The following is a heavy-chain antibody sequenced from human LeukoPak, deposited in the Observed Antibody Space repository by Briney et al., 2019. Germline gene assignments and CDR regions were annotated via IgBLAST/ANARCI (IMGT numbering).Heavy chain of an antibody. V-gene: IGHV4-34*01. CDR1: GGSFSGYY. CDR2: INHSGST. Sequence: SETLSLTCTVYGGSFSGYYWSWIRQPPGKGLEWIGEINHSGSTNYNPSLKSRVTISVDTSKNQFSLKLSSVTAADTAVYYCARGQHCSSTSCYTFDYWGQGTLVTVSS. J-gene: IGHJ4*02. CDR3: ARGQHCSSTSCYTFDY. D-gene: IGHD2-2*02.